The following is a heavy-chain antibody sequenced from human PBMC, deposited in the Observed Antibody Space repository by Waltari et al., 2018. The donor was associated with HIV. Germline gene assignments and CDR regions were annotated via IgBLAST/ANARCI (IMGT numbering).Heavy chain of an antibody. CDR2: NYSGGST. CDR1: GFTVSSNY. D-gene: IGHD3-22*01. Sequence: EVQLVESGGGLIQPGGSLRLSCAASGFTVSSNYMSWVRQAPGKGLEWVSVNYSGGSTYYAASVKGRFTTSRDNSKNTLYLQMNSLRAEVTAVYYCARDHDSSGWSFYYGMDVWGQGTTVTVSS. J-gene: IGHJ6*02. CDR3: ARDHDSSGWSFYYGMDV. V-gene: IGHV3-53*01.